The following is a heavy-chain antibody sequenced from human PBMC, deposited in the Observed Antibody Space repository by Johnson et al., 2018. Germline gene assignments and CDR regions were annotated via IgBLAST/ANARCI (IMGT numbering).Heavy chain of an antibody. CDR3: ARGDGVTSLGYYYGLDI. J-gene: IGHJ6*02. V-gene: IGHV4-34*01. CDR1: GGAFSGYT. Sequence: QVQLQQWGAGLLKPSETLSLTCGVSGGAFSGYTWTWIRQPPGKGLEWIGEITDTGSTNYNPSLKSRFTMSADRSKKQFSLNLSYVTAPDTAVYYWARGDGVTSLGYYYGLDIWGQGTTVIVSS. D-gene: IGHD3-3*01. CDR2: ITDTGST.